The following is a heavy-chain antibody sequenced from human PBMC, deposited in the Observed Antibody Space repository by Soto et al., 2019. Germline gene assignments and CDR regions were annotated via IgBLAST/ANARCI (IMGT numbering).Heavy chain of an antibody. CDR3: ARGHKDIVVVVAATLSARWFDP. D-gene: IGHD2-15*01. J-gene: IGHJ5*02. Sequence: ASVKVSCKASGYTFTSYYMHWVRQAPGQGLEWMGIINPSGGSTSYAQKFQGRVTMTRDTSTSTVYMELSSLRSEDTAVYYCARGHKDIVVVVAATLSARWFDPWGQGTLVTVSS. V-gene: IGHV1-46*01. CDR1: GYTFTSYY. CDR2: INPSGGST.